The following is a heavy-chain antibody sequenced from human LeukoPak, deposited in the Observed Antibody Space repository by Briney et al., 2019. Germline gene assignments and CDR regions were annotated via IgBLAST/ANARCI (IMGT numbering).Heavy chain of an antibody. CDR2: ISSSSTYM. J-gene: IGHJ4*02. Sequence: GGSLRLSCAASGFAFSSYYMSWVRQAPGKGLEWVSSISSSSTYMFYADSVRGRFTISRDNAKNSLYLQMNSLRAEDTAVYYCARDRGSGWHTFDYWGQGTLVTVSS. V-gene: IGHV3-21*01. CDR3: ARDRGSGWHTFDY. D-gene: IGHD6-19*01. CDR1: GFAFSSYY.